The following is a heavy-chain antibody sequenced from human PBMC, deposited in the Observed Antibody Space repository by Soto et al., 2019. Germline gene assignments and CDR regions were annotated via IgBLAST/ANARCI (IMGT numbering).Heavy chain of an antibody. CDR1: GGSISSGSYY. CDR2: IYYSGST. V-gene: IGHV4-31*03. D-gene: IGHD3-10*01. J-gene: IGHJ6*02. Sequence: QVQLQESGPGLVKPSQTLSLTCTVSGGSISSGSYYWSWIRQLPGKGLEWIGYIYYSGSTYYNPSLKIRVTISVDTSKNQCSRKLNSVTAADTAVYYCATRTDYYYGSGSLGGMDVWGQGTTVTVSS. CDR3: ATRTDYYYGSGSLGGMDV.